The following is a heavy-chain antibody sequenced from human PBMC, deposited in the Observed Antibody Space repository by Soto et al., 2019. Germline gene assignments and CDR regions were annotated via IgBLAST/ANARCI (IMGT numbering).Heavy chain of an antibody. J-gene: IGHJ6*02. V-gene: IGHV3-33*01. CDR1: GFTFSSYG. Sequence: SLRLSCAASGFTFSSYGMHWVRPAPGKGLEWVAVIWYDGSNKYYADSVKGRFTISRDNSKNTLYLQMNSLRAEDTAVYYCARVGCSGGSCYQPYYYYYGMDVWGQGTTVTVSS. CDR2: IWYDGSNK. CDR3: ARVGCSGGSCYQPYYYYYGMDV. D-gene: IGHD2-15*01.